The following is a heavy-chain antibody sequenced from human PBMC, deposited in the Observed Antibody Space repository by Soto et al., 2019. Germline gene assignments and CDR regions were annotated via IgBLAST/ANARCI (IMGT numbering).Heavy chain of an antibody. J-gene: IGHJ4*02. CDR2: ISSSGSTI. CDR3: ARDPVGYCSSTSCSGYVDY. Sequence: GGSLRLSCAASGFTFSDYYMSWIRQAPGKGLEWVSYISSSGSTIYYADSVKGRFTISRDNAKNSLYLQMNSLRAEDTAVYYCARDPVGYCSSTSCSGYVDYWGQGTLVTVSS. CDR1: GFTFSDYY. D-gene: IGHD2-2*01. V-gene: IGHV3-11*01.